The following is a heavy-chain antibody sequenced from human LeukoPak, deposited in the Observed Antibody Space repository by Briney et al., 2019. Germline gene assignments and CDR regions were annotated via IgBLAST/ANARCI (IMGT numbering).Heavy chain of an antibody. CDR1: GGAFGNCA. CDR3: ARAYYYDSIGPFDS. D-gene: IGHD3-22*01. J-gene: IGHJ4*02. Sequence: ASVKVSCKASGGAFGNCAISWVRRAPGQGLEWMGGIIPHFGTVKYAQKFQGRVTITADESTSTAYMELTSLRSEDTAVCYCARAYYYDSIGPFDSWGQGTLVTVSS. CDR2: IIPHFGTV. V-gene: IGHV1-69*13.